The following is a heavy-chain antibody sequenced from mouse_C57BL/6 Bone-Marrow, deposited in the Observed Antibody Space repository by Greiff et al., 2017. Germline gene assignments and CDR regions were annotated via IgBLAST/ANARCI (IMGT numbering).Heavy chain of an antibody. CDR2: IYPGSGST. CDR1: GYTFTSYW. CDR3: AREGFYYYGSSDY. D-gene: IGHD1-1*01. Sequence: QVQLQQPGAELVKPGASVKMSCKASGYTFTSYWITWVKQRPGQGLEWIGDIYPGSGSTNYNEKFKNKATLTVDTSSSTAYMQLSSLTSEDSAVYYCAREGFYYYGSSDYWGQGTTLTVSS. V-gene: IGHV1-55*01. J-gene: IGHJ2*01.